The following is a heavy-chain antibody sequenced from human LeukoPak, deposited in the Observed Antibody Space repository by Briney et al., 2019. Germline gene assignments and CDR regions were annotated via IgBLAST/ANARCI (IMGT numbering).Heavy chain of an antibody. CDR3: ARRSVTTLTYMYFDL. Sequence: SETLSLTCTVSGVSISSSGYYWGWIRQPPGKGLEWIGSISYSLSTYYNPSLKSRVTMSVDTSKSQFSLKLSSVTAADTAIYYCARRSVTTLTYMYFDLWGRGTQVSVSS. CDR2: ISYSLST. V-gene: IGHV4-39*01. J-gene: IGHJ2*01. D-gene: IGHD4-11*01. CDR1: GVSISSSGYY.